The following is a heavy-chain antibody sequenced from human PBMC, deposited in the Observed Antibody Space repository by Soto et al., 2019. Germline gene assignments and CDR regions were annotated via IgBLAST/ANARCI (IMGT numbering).Heavy chain of an antibody. J-gene: IGHJ5*02. CDR1: RFAFSTKW. D-gene: IGHD1-26*01. CDR2: INIDGTTT. Sequence: EVQLVESGGGLVQPGGSLRLSCAASRFAFSTKWMHWVRQGPGKGLVWVSRINIDGTTTNYADSVKGRFTISRDNAKNMLYLQMDSLRAEDTAVYYCARIPYSDTDPCPWGQGTLVTVSS. CDR3: ARIPYSDTDPCP. V-gene: IGHV3-74*01.